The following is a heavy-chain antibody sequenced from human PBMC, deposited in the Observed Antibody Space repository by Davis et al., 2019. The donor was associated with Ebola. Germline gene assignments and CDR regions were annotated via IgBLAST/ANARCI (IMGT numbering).Heavy chain of an antibody. CDR2: MNSDGSTT. CDR1: GLTFSSDW. V-gene: IGHV3-74*01. Sequence: GESLKISCAASGLTFSSDWMHWVRQVPGKGLVWVSRMNSDGSTTRYADSVKGRFTISRDNARNTLSLQMNSLRAEDTAVYYCVSAVNSVFNYWGQGTLVTVSS. D-gene: IGHD1-26*01. CDR3: VSAVNSVFNY. J-gene: IGHJ4*02.